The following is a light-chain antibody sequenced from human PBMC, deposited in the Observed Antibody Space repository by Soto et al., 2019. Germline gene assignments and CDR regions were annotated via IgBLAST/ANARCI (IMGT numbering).Light chain of an antibody. CDR2: AAS. J-gene: IGKJ1*01. V-gene: IGKV1-39*01. CDR3: QQSYSTPPT. Sequence: DIQMTQSPSSLSASVGDRVTITCRASQSISSYLNWYQQKPGKAPKLLIYAASSLQSGVPSRFSGSGSGTDFTLTISILQHEDFATYYCQQSYSTPPTFGQGTKVEIK. CDR1: QSISSY.